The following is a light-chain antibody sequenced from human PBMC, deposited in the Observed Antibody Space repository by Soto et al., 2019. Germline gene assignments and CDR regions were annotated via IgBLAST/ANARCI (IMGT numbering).Light chain of an antibody. CDR2: DAY. CDR3: LQDYSFPYT. CDR1: QDIRND. J-gene: IGKJ2*01. Sequence: ALQMTQSPSSLSASVGDRVTITCRASQDIRNDLGWYQQKPGKAPKVLICDAYKLQSGVPSRFSGSGSGTDFTLTISSLQPEDFATYYCLQDYSFPYTFGQGTKLEIK. V-gene: IGKV1-6*01.